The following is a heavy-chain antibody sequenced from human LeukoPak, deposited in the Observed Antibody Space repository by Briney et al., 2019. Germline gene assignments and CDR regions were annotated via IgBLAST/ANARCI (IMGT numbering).Heavy chain of an antibody. D-gene: IGHD3-22*01. CDR3: ARVGYYYDSSGYYLDAFDI. V-gene: IGHV4-59*01. Sequence: SETLSLTCTVSGGSISSYYWSWIRQPPGKGLEWIGYIYYSGSTNYNPSLQSRVTISVDTSKKQFSLKLSSVTAADAAVYYCARVGYYYDSSGYYLDAFDIWGQGTMVTVSS. J-gene: IGHJ3*02. CDR2: IYYSGST. CDR1: GGSISSYY.